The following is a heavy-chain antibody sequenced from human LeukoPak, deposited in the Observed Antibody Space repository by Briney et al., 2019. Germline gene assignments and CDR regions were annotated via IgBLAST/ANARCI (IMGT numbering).Heavy chain of an antibody. CDR2: IYYSGST. J-gene: IGHJ6*03. Sequence: SETLSLTCTASGGSISSYYWSWIRQPPGKGLEQIGDIYYSGSTNYTPSLNSRVTISVDTSKSQFSLKLSSVTAADTAVYYCARSPTPGIVGATDYYYYMDVWGKGTTVTISS. CDR1: GGSISSYY. D-gene: IGHD1-26*01. CDR3: ARSPTPGIVGATDYYYYMDV. V-gene: IGHV4-59*01.